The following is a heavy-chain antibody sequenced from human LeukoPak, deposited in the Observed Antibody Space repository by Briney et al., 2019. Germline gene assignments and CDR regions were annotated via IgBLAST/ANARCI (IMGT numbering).Heavy chain of an antibody. D-gene: IGHD2-2*02. CDR3: ARVEGCSSTSCYTGWLYFQH. V-gene: IGHV4-59*08. J-gene: IGHJ1*01. CDR1: GGSISSYY. CDR2: IYYSGST. Sequence: SETLSLTCTVSGGSISSYYWSWIRQPPGKGLEWMGYIYYSGSTNYNPSLKSRATISVDTSKNQFSLKLSSVTAADTAVYYCARVEGCSSTSCYTGWLYFQHWGQGTLVTVSS.